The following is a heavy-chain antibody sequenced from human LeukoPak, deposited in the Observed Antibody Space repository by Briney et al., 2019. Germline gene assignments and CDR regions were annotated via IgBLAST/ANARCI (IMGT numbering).Heavy chain of an antibody. CDR2: INAGNGNT. CDR1: GYTFPSYA. V-gene: IGHV1-3*01. D-gene: IGHD3-9*01. J-gene: IGHJ4*02. CDR3: ASSTRYDSLTGALDY. Sequence: ASVKVSCKASGYTFPSYAMHWVRQAPGQRLEWMGWINAGNGNTKYSQKFQGRVTITRDTSESTAYMELSSLRSEDRAVYYCASSTRYDSLTGALDYWGRGTLVTVSS.